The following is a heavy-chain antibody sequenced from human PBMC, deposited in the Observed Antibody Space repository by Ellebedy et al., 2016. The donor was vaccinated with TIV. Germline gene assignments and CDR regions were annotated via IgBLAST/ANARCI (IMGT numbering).Heavy chain of an antibody. CDR3: ARVGEVAATPCSY. CDR1: GYSFTTYW. D-gene: IGHD2-15*01. CDR2: IYPRDSVT. J-gene: IGHJ4*02. V-gene: IGHV5-51*01. Sequence: GESLKISCKGSGYSFTTYWIGWVRQMSGKGLEWMGIIYPRDSVTRYSPSFQGQVTISADKSISTAYLQWSSLKASDTAMYYCARVGEVAATPCSYWGQGTLVTVSS.